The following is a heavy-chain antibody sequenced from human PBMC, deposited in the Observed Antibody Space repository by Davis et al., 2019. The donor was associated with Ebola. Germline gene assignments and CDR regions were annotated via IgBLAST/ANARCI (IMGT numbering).Heavy chain of an antibody. CDR3: AKDLGYCSGGSCLYYYYYGMDV. V-gene: IGHV3-30*18. J-gene: IGHJ6*02. CDR1: GFTFSSYA. Sequence: GGSLRLSCAASGFTFSSYAMSWVRQAPGKGLEWVAVISYDGSNKYYADSVKGRFTISRDNSKNTLYLQMNSLRAEDTAVYYCAKDLGYCSGGSCLYYYYYGMDVWGQGTTVTVSS. CDR2: ISYDGSNK. D-gene: IGHD2-15*01.